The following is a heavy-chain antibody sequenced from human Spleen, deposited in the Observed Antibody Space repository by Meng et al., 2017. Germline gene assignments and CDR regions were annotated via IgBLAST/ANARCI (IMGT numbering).Heavy chain of an antibody. CDR3: AHAGMVGSTTLFYFDY. J-gene: IGHJ4*02. Sequence: QFPLKEVGPTLVKPTQTLTLTCTFSGFSLSTGGVGVGWIRQPPGKALEWLALIFWDDDERYSPSLKSRLTITKDTSKNQVVLTMTNMDPVDTATYYCAHAGMVGSTTLFYFDYWGQGTLVTVSS. D-gene: IGHD1-26*01. V-gene: IGHV2-5*02. CDR1: GFSLSTGGVG. CDR2: IFWDDDE.